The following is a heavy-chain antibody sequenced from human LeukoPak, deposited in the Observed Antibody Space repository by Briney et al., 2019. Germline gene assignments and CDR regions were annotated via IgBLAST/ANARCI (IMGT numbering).Heavy chain of an antibody. V-gene: IGHV4-59*12. CDR1: GGSISSYY. D-gene: IGHD5-18*01. J-gene: IGHJ5*02. Sequence: PSETLSLTCTVSGGSISSYYWSWIRQPPGKGLEWIGYIYYSGSTNYNPSLKSRVTISVDTSKNQFSLKLSSVTAADTAVYYCARGIQLWFGWFDPWGQGTLVTVSS. CDR3: ARGIQLWFGWFDP. CDR2: IYYSGST.